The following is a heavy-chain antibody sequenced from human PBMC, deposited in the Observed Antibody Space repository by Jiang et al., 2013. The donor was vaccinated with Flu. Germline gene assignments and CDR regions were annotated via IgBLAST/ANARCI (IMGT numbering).Heavy chain of an antibody. J-gene: IGHJ4*02. Sequence: SLTCTVSGGSISSGGYSWTWIRQHSGKGLEWIGYIYYTGSTYYNPSLQSRVTISLDTSKNQFSLKLSSVTAADTAVYYCARRRGTTVTSYFDYWGQGTLVTVSS. D-gene: IGHD4-17*01. V-gene: IGHV4-31*03. CDR2: IYYTGST. CDR1: GGSISSGGYS. CDR3: ARRRGTTVTSYFDY.